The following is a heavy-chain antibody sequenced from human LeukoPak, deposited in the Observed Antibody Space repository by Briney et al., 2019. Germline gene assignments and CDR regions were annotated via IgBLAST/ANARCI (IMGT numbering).Heavy chain of an antibody. D-gene: IGHD2-8*01. CDR2: IYTSGST. V-gene: IGHV4-4*09. CDR3: ARGRDCTNGVCYLPRYYYYYMDV. CDR1: GGSISSYY. J-gene: IGHJ6*03. Sequence: SEPLSLTCTVSGGSISSYYWSWIRQPPGKGLEWIGYIYTSGSTKYNPSLKSRVTISVDTSKNQFSLKLSSVTAADTAVYYCARGRDCTNGVCYLPRYYYYYMDVWGKGTTVTVSS.